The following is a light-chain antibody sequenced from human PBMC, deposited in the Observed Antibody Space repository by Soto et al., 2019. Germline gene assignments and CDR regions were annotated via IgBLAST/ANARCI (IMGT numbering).Light chain of an antibody. V-gene: IGKV3-15*01. CDR3: QQYNNWPPKT. Sequence: EIVMTQSPATLSVSPGERATLSCRASQSVSSNLAWYQQKPGQAPRLLIYGASNRATGIPASFSGSGSGTELTLTISSLQSEDFVVYYCQQYNNWPPKTFGQGTQVEMK. CDR2: GAS. CDR1: QSVSSN. J-gene: IGKJ1*01.